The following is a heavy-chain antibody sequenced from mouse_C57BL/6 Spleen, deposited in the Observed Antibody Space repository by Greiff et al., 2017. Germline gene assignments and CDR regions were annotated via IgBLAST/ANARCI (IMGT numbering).Heavy chain of an antibody. CDR3: ARPSNDWYFDV. V-gene: IGHV5-16*01. CDR1: GFTFSDYY. CDR2: INYDGSST. Sequence: EVMLVESEGGLVQPGSSMKLSCTASGFTFSDYYMAWVRQVPEKGLEWVANINYDGSSTYYLDSLKSRFIISRDNAKNILYLQMSSLKSEDTATYYCARPSNDWYFDVWGTGTTVTVSS. J-gene: IGHJ1*03.